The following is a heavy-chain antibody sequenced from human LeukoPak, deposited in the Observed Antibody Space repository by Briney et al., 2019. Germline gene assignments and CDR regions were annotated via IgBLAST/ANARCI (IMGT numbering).Heavy chain of an antibody. V-gene: IGHV3-23*01. D-gene: IGHD6-19*01. Sequence: GGSLRLSCAASGFTFSSYAMSWVRQAPGKGLEWLSGISGRAGSTNYADSVKGRFTISRDNSKNTLYLQMNSLRAEDTAVYFCAKTGVAVAGTFEDPNFDCWGQGTLVTVSS. CDR3: AKTGVAVAGTFEDPNFDC. CDR1: GFTFSSYA. J-gene: IGHJ4*02. CDR2: ISGRAGST.